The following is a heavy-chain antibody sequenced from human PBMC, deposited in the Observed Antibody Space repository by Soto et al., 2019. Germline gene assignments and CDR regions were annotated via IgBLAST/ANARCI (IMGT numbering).Heavy chain of an antibody. D-gene: IGHD1-26*01. CDR3: AREVVGAIPFDY. Sequence: QVQLVQSGAEVKKPGASVKVSCKASGYTFTSYDINWVRQATGQGLEWMGWMNPNSGNTGYAQKFQGRVTMTRNTSISTAYMELSRLRSEDTAVYYWAREVVGAIPFDYWGQGTLVTVSS. J-gene: IGHJ4*02. CDR2: MNPNSGNT. CDR1: GYTFTSYD. V-gene: IGHV1-8*01.